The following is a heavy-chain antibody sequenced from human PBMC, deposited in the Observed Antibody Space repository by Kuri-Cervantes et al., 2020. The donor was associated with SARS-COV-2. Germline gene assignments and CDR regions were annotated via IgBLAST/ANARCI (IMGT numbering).Heavy chain of an antibody. D-gene: IGHD2-2*01. CDR1: GYTFTGYY. CDR3: ARGDIHLGYCSSTSCAYYFDY. Sequence: ASVKVSCKASGYTFTGYYMHWVRQAPGQGLEWMGWINPNSGGTNYAQKFQGRVTMTRDTSISTAYMELSRLRSDDTAVYYCARGDIHLGYCSSTSCAYYFDYWGQGTPVTVSS. J-gene: IGHJ4*02. V-gene: IGHV1-2*02. CDR2: INPNSGGT.